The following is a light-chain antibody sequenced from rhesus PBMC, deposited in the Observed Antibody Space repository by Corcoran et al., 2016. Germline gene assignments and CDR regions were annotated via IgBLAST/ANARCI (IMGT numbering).Light chain of an antibody. J-gene: IGKJ1*01. V-gene: IGKV2S8*01. Sequence: EVVMTQSPLSLPVTPGQPASISCRSSQSLVNSDGKTYLNWLQQKPGQPPRGLIYQVSKRESGVPDRCRGSGAGTDFTLKISRGVAEDVGVYSGGQCTNVPWTFGQGTKVEIK. CDR2: QVS. CDR3: GQCTNVPWT. CDR1: QSLVNSDGKTY.